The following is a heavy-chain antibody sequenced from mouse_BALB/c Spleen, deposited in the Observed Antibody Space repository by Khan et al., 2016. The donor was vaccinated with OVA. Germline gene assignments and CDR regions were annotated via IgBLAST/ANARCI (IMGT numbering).Heavy chain of an antibody. V-gene: IGHV1-4*01. CDR1: GYTFTSYT. CDR2: INPSSGYT. J-gene: IGHJ3*01. CDR3: ARDGAYYSDGGWFAY. D-gene: IGHD2-12*01. Sequence: QVQLQQSGAELARPGASVKMSCKASGYTFTSYTIHWIKQRPGQGLEWIGYINPSSGYTNYNQKFKDKATLTADKSSTTAYMQLSSLTSDDSAVYYCARDGAYYSDGGWFAYWGQGTLVTVSA.